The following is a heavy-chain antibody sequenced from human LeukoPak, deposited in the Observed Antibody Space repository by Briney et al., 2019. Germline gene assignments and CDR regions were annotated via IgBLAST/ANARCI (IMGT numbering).Heavy chain of an antibody. V-gene: IGHV4-59*01. CDR1: GGSISSYY. CDR2: IYYSGST. D-gene: IGHD3-3*01. Sequence: SETLSLTCTVSGGSISSYYWSWIRQPPGKGLEWIGYIYYSGSTNYNPSLKSRVTISVDTSKNQFSLKLSSVTAADTAVYYCARVNVLRFLEWEPDAFDIWGQGTMVTVSS. CDR3: ARVNVLRFLEWEPDAFDI. J-gene: IGHJ3*02.